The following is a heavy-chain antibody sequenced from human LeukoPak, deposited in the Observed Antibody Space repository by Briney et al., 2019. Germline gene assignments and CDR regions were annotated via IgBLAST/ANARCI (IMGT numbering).Heavy chain of an antibody. V-gene: IGHV3-21*01. CDR2: ISSSSSYI. CDR1: GFTFSSYS. Sequence: GGSLRLSCAASGFTFSSYSMNWVRQAPGKGLEWVSSISSSSSYIYYADSVKGRFTISRDNAKNSLYLQMNSLRAGDTAVYYCARDIGIAAAGTGDDAFDIWGQGTMVTVSS. CDR3: ARDIGIAAAGTGDDAFDI. J-gene: IGHJ3*02. D-gene: IGHD6-13*01.